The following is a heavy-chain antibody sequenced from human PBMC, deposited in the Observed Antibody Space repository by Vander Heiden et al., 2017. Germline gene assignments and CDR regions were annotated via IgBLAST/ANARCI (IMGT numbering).Heavy chain of an antibody. D-gene: IGHD3-22*01. J-gene: IGHJ4*02. Sequence: EVQLVQSGAEVKTPGESLTIACKGAGESFTSYWSGWVRQMPGKGLEWLGIIYPGDSDTRYSPSFQGQVTISADKSISTAYLQWSSLKASDTAMYYCARQVYDSSGYPDYWGQGTLVTVSS. CDR2: IYPGDSDT. CDR1: GESFTSYW. V-gene: IGHV5-51*01. CDR3: ARQVYDSSGYPDY.